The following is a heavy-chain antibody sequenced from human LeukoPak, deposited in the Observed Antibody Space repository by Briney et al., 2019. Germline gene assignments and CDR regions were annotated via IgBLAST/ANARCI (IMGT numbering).Heavy chain of an antibody. CDR2: IYYSGST. CDR3: ARGRMGDNGYYPTFDY. J-gene: IGHJ4*02. V-gene: IGHV4-39*01. Sequence: PSETLSHTCTVSGGSISSTIYYWGWIRQPPGKGLEWIGSIYYSGSTYYNPSLKSRVTMSVDTSKNQFSLKLSSVTAADTAVYYCARGRMGDNGYYPTFDYWGQGTLVTVSS. CDR1: GGSISSTIYY. D-gene: IGHD3-22*01.